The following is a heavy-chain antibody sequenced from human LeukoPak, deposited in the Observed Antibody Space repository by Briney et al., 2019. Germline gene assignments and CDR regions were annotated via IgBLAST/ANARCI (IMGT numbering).Heavy chain of an antibody. D-gene: IGHD7-27*01. J-gene: IGHJ4*02. CDR3: AIDPNWGTHS. Sequence: GGSLRLSCAASGFTFSTYTMYWVRHPPGKGLEWVSIIGSSGGGIHYADSVKGRFTISRDNSKNALYLQMNSLRVEDTAVYYCAIDPNWGTHSWGQGILVTVSS. V-gene: IGHV3-23*01. CDR1: GFTFSTYT. CDR2: IGSSGGGI.